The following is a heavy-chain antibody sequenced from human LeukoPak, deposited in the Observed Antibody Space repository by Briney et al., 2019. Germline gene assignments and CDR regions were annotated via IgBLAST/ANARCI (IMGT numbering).Heavy chain of an antibody. CDR1: GYTFTSYD. Sequence: ASVEVSCKASGYTFTSYDINWVRQATGQGPEWMGWMSPNSGNTGYAQKFQGRVTMTRSTSMSTAYMELSGLRSEDTAVYYCARGPPNWGYDYWGQGTLVTVSS. CDR2: MSPNSGNT. V-gene: IGHV1-8*01. CDR3: ARGPPNWGYDY. D-gene: IGHD7-27*01. J-gene: IGHJ4*02.